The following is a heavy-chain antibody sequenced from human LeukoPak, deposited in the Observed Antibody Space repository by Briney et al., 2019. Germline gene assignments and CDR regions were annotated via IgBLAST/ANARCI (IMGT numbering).Heavy chain of an antibody. CDR1: GYTFTSYD. CDR3: ATSFGLPPLDY. CDR2: MNPNSGNT. J-gene: IGHJ4*02. D-gene: IGHD3-10*01. V-gene: IGHV1-8*02. Sequence: ASVKVSCKASGYTFTSYDINWVRQATGQGLEWMGWMNPNSGNTGYAQKFQGRVTMTEDTSTDTAYVELSSLRSEDTAVYYCATSFGLPPLDYWGQGTLVTVSS.